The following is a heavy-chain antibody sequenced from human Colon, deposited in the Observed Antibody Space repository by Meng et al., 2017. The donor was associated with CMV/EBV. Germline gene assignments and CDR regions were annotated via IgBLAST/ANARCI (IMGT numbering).Heavy chain of an antibody. CDR3: AKDLLREIVPGALVLDV. V-gene: IGHV3-23*01. Sequence: GESLKISCAASGFTFRNYAMSWVRQAPGKGLEWVSTISGSGGTRDYADSVKGRFTMSRDNSENTVYLQMNSLRDEDTAVYFCAKDLLREIVPGALVLDVRGQGTTVTVSS. D-gene: IGHD5-12*01. CDR1: GFTFRNYA. CDR2: ISGSGGTR. J-gene: IGHJ6*02.